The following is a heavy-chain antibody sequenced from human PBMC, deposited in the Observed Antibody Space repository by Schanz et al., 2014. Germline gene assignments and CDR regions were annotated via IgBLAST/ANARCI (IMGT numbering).Heavy chain of an antibody. Sequence: HLVESGGGLIQPGGSLRLSCAASGFTVSDNYMTWVRQAPGKGLEWVSVIYSGGSTYYADSVKGRFTISRDNSKNTLYLQMNSLRAEDTARYYCASERGYSYGYGAFDIWGQGTMDTVSS. CDR3: ASERGYSYGYGAFDI. J-gene: IGHJ3*02. CDR2: IYSGGST. D-gene: IGHD5-18*01. CDR1: GFTVSDNY. V-gene: IGHV3-53*01.